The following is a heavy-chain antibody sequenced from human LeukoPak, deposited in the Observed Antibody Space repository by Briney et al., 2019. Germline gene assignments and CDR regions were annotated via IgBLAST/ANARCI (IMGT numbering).Heavy chain of an antibody. V-gene: IGHV4-39*01. CDR1: GDSISSSDYC. CDR3: ARHRSHHGWFDP. J-gene: IGHJ5*02. D-gene: IGHD2-8*01. CDR2: LYFSGST. Sequence: ETLSLTCTVSGDSISSSDYCWSWLRQPPGRGLEFVGCLYFSGSTYYNPSLNGRATISVDTSKNQFSLNLYSMTAADTALYFCARHRSHHGWFDPWGQGTLVTVSS.